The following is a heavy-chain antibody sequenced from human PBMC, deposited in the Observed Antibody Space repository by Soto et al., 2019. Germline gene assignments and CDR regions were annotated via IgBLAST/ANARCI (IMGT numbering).Heavy chain of an antibody. Sequence: GASVKVSCKASGGTFSSYTISWVRQAPGQGLEWMGRIIPILGIANYAQKFQGRVTITADKSTSTAYMELSSLSSEDTAVYYCARTRLQSAFDIWGQGTMVTVSS. D-gene: IGHD4-4*01. CDR2: IIPILGIA. CDR3: ARTRLQSAFDI. J-gene: IGHJ3*02. V-gene: IGHV1-69*02. CDR1: GGTFSSYT.